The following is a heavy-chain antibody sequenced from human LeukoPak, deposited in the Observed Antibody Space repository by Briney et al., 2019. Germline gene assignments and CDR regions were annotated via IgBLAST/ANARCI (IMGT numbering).Heavy chain of an antibody. V-gene: IGHV3-64*01. D-gene: IGHD2-21*02. J-gene: IGHJ3*02. CDR2: SSSNGGST. CDR3: ARGHIVVVTAIPGFDI. CDR1: GCTFSSYA. Sequence: GGSLRLSCAASGCTFSSYAMHWVRQAPGKGLEYVSASSSNGGSTYYANSGKGRFTISRDNSKNTLYLQMGRLRAEDTAVYYCARGHIVVVTAIPGFDIWGQGTMVTVSS.